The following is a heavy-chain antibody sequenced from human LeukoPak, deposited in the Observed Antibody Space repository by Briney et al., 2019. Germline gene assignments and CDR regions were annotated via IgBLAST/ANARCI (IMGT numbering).Heavy chain of an antibody. CDR3: APRGNYYDSSGPINWFDP. CDR2: IYYSGST. Sequence: ETLXLTCTVSGGSISSSNYYWGWIRQPPGKGLEWIGSIYYSGSTYYNPSLKSRVTISVDTSKNQFSLKLSSVTAADTAVYYCAPRGNYYDSSGPINWFDPWGQGTLVTVSS. V-gene: IGHV4-39*07. D-gene: IGHD3-22*01. CDR1: GGSISSSNYY. J-gene: IGHJ5*02.